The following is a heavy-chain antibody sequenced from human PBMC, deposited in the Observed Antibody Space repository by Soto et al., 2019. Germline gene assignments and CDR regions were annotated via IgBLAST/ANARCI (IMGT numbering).Heavy chain of an antibody. CDR2: IYHSGST. CDR1: GHSISSGFYY. D-gene: IGHD5-18*01. V-gene: IGHV4-38-2*02. J-gene: IGHJ6*02. Sequence: TSETLSLTCAVSGHSISSGFYYWGWIRQPPGKGLEWIGSIYHSGSTYYNPSLKSRVTISVDTSKNQFSLKLSSVTAADTAVYYCARDNVGYSYGYYYYYGMDVWGQGTTVTVSS. CDR3: ARDNVGYSYGYYYYYGMDV.